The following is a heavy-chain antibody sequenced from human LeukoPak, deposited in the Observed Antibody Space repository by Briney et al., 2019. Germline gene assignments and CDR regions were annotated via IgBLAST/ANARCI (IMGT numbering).Heavy chain of an antibody. V-gene: IGHV4-30-2*01. Sequence: PSQTLSLTCTVSGGSISSGGYYWSWIRQPPGKGLEWNGYIYHSGSTYYNPSLKSRVTISVDRSKNQFSLKLSSVTAADTAVYYCARVSPPTARDYYYYYMDVWGKGTTVTVSS. CDR2: IYHSGST. J-gene: IGHJ6*03. CDR1: GGSISSGGYY. CDR3: ARVSPPTARDYYYYYMDV. D-gene: IGHD4-11*01.